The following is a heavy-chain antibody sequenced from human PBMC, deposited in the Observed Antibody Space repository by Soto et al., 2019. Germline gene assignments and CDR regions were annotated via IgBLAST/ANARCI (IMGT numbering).Heavy chain of an antibody. D-gene: IGHD6-19*01. CDR2: VYYTGST. V-gene: IGHV4-59*01. CDR3: ARSVAVPGAHIDY. Sequence: EALSLTCSVSGGSISGSYWSWIRQSPGKGLEWLGYVYYTGSTNYSPSLRSRVSISVDTSKNEFSLRLSSVTAADTAVYFCARSVAVPGAHIDYWGQGTQVTVSS. J-gene: IGHJ4*02. CDR1: GGSISGSY.